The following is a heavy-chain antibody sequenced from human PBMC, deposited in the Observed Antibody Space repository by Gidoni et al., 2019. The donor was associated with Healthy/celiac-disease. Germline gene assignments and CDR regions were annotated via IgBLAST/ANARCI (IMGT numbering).Heavy chain of an antibody. V-gene: IGHV4-59*01. CDR2: IYYSSST. J-gene: IGHJ4*02. Sequence: QVQLQASGPGLVKPSETRSLTCTVYGGSISRYHWRWIGQTAGKGLEWIGYIYYSSSTNNTPSLNIRVTRSVDTSKNQFYLKVSSVTAADTAVYYCARSRVGELVFDYWGQGTLVTVSS. CDR3: ARSRVGELVFDY. CDR1: GGSISRYH. D-gene: IGHD3-10*01.